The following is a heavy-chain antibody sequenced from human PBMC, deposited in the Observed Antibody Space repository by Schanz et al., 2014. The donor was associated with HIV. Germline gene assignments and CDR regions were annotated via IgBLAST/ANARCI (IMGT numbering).Heavy chain of an antibody. Sequence: QVQVQESGPGLVKPSETLSLSCAVYGGSVRTTYYSWIRQPPGKGLEWVGYVSHMGSPNYNPSLKSRVTLSVDTSKNQLSLKVRSVTAADTAVYYCVRTRVVPAVTGHDFWFGPWGQGTLVTVSS. CDR1: GGSVRTTY. J-gene: IGHJ5*02. CDR2: VSHMGSP. D-gene: IGHD2-2*01. V-gene: IGHV4-59*02. CDR3: VRTRVVPAVTGHDFWFGP.